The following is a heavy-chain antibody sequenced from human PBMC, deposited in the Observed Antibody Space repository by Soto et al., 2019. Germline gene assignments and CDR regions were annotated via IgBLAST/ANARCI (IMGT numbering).Heavy chain of an antibody. J-gene: IGHJ4*02. CDR3: ARGPVLRFLEWLPPHYFDY. D-gene: IGHD3-3*01. CDR1: GYTFTSYG. CDR2: ISAYNGNT. V-gene: IGHV1-18*04. Sequence: ASVKVSCKASGYTFTSYGISWVRQAPGQGLEWMGWISAYNGNTNYAQKLQGRVTMTTDTSTGTAYMELRSLRSDDTAVYYCARGPVLRFLEWLPPHYFDYWGQGTLVTVSS.